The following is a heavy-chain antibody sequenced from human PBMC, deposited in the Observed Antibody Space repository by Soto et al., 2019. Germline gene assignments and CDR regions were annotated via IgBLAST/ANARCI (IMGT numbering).Heavy chain of an antibody. Sequence: QVQLVQSGAEVKKPGSSVKVSCKASGGTFSSYTISWVRQAPGQGLEWMGRIIPILGIANYAQKFQGRVTITADKSTSTAYMELSSLRSEDTAVYYCAREEDYGEYVVDYWGQGTLVTVSS. J-gene: IGHJ4*02. CDR1: GGTFSSYT. CDR3: AREEDYGEYVVDY. V-gene: IGHV1-69*08. D-gene: IGHD4-17*01. CDR2: IIPILGIA.